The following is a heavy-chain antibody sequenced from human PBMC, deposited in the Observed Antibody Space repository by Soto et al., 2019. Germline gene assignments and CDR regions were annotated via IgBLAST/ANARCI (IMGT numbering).Heavy chain of an antibody. J-gene: IGHJ6*02. CDR3: ARDEDV. CDR2: INAGNGNT. Sequence: QVQLVQSGAEVKKPGASVKISCKASGYTFTRYXXXWVRQAPGQRLEWMGWINAGNGNTKYSEKIQGRVTITRDTSASTAYMELSSLRSEDTAVYYCARDEDVWGQGTTVIVSS. V-gene: IGHV1-3*01. CDR1: GYTFTRYX.